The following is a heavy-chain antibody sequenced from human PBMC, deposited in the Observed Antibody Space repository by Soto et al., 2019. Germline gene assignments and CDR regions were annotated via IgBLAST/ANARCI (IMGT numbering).Heavy chain of an antibody. Sequence: QVQLQESGPGLEKPSETLSLTCTVSGGSISSYYWSWIRQPPGKGLEWIGYIYYSGSTNYNPSHKSQDTITVETAKNQFSLKLSTVNAADTAEYYRARHHGGDNNWNQPIQRYYVNYWGQVTQVTVTS. CDR2: IYYSGST. CDR1: GGSISSYY. J-gene: IGHJ4*02. V-gene: IGHV4-59*08. CDR3: ARHHGGDNNWNQPIQRYYVNY. D-gene: IGHD1-20*01.